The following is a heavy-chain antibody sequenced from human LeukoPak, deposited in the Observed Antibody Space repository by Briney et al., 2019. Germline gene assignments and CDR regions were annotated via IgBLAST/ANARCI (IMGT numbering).Heavy chain of an antibody. V-gene: IGHV1-8*01. CDR2: MNPNSGNT. D-gene: IGHD3-16*02. CDR1: GYTFTSYD. Sequence: ASVKVSCKASGYTFTSYDINWVRQATGQGLEWMGWMNPNSGNTGYAQKFQGRVTMTRNTSISTAYMELSSLRSEDTAVYYCARGGMITFGGVIVTPHWFDPWGQGTLVTVSS. J-gene: IGHJ5*02. CDR3: ARGGMITFGGVIVTPHWFDP.